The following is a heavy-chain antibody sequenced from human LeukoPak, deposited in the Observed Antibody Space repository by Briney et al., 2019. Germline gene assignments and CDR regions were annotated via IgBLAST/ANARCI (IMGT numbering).Heavy chain of an antibody. CDR1: GGTFSSYA. J-gene: IGHJ4*02. CDR2: IIPIFGAA. Sequence: GASVKVSCKASGGTFSSYAISWVRQAPGQGLEWMGGIIPIFGAANYAQKFQGRVTITTDESTSTAYMELSSLRSEGTAVYYCAGRGVTIFGVVRFDYWGQGTLVTVSS. CDR3: AGRGVTIFGVVRFDY. D-gene: IGHD3-3*01. V-gene: IGHV1-69*05.